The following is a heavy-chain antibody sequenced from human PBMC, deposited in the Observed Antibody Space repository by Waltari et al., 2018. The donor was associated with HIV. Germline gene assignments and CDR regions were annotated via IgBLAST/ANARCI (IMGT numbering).Heavy chain of an antibody. Sequence: QVQLVESGGGVVQPGRSLRLSCETSGFTLSSYGMHWVRQAPGKGVEWVTVIWYDGSKKYYADSVKGRFTISRDNSKNTLYLQMNSLRIEDTAVYYCARKYSSSWGAPFDYWGQGTLVTVSS. CDR2: IWYDGSKK. CDR3: ARKYSSSWGAPFDY. CDR1: GFTLSSYG. D-gene: IGHD6-13*01. V-gene: IGHV3-33*01. J-gene: IGHJ4*02.